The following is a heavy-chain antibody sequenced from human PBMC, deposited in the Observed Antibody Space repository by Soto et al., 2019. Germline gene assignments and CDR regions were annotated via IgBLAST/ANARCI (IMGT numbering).Heavy chain of an antibody. CDR1: VASISGYY. V-gene: IGHV4-4*07. D-gene: IGHD1-1*01. CDR3: VRDGTKTLRDWFDP. Sequence: QVQLQESGPGLVKPSETLSLTCTVSVASISGYYWSCIRKSAGKGLEWIGRIYATGTTDYNHSLKSRVMMSVDTSKKQFSLKLRSVTAADPAVYYCVRDGTKTLRDWFDPWGQGISVNVSS. J-gene: IGHJ5*02. CDR2: IYATGTT.